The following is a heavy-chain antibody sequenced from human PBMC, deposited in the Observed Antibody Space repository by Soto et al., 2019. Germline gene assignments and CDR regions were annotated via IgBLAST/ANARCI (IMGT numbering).Heavy chain of an antibody. D-gene: IGHD3-9*01. CDR2: IMPVFGTA. CDR3: ARARDYDLLTAREYALDV. J-gene: IGHJ6*02. V-gene: IGHV1-69*01. Sequence: QVQLVQSGAEVKKPGSSVRVSCKVSGGSFRNYGITWVRQSPGQGLAWMGGIMPVFGTAVYAQKFQGRVTISADELTTTASLELSSLSSDDTAVYFCARARDYDLLTAREYALDVWCQGTTGTV. CDR1: GGSFRNYG.